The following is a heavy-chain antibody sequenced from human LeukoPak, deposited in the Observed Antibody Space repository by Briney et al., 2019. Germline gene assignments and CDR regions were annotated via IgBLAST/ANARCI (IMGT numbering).Heavy chain of an antibody. Sequence: GGSLRLSCVASESTTFSNYWMSWVRQAPGKGLEWVANIKQDGSESYYVGSVKGRFTISRDNAKNSLYLQMNSLRAEDTAVYYCAKDSYSKGDYWGQGTLVTVSS. J-gene: IGHJ4*02. CDR3: AKDSYSKGDY. CDR2: IKQDGSES. D-gene: IGHD4-11*01. V-gene: IGHV3-7*05. CDR1: ESTTFSNYW.